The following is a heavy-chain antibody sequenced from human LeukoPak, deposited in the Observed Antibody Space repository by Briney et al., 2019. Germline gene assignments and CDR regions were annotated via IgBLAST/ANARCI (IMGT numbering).Heavy chain of an antibody. Sequence: SETLSLTCTVSGGSISSYYWSWIRQPPGKGLEWIGYIYYSGSTNYNPSLKSRVTISVDTSKNQFSPKLSSVTAADTAVYYCARDYSGYSYFDLWGRGTLVTVSS. CDR1: GGSISSYY. CDR2: IYYSGST. D-gene: IGHD3-22*01. CDR3: ARDYSGYSYFDL. J-gene: IGHJ2*01. V-gene: IGHV4-59*01.